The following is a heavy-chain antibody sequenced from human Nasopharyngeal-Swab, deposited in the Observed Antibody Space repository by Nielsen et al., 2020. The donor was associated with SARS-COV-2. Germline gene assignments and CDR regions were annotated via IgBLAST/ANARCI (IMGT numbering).Heavy chain of an antibody. D-gene: IGHD2-15*01. CDR2: INSRSGST. V-gene: IGHV1-46*01. CDR3: ARGPESGGRTLDY. J-gene: IGHJ4*02. Sequence: WVRQAPGQGLEWVGAINSRSGSTRYAQAFQGRVTMTTDTSTTTVFMELNSLRSENTAVYYCARGPESGGRTLDYWGQGTLVTVSS.